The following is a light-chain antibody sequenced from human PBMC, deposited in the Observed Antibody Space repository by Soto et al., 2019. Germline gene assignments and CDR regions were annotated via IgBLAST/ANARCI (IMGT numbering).Light chain of an antibody. Sequence: DIVMTQSQDSLAVSLGERATINCKSSQSILSSSNNKNSLAWFQQQPGQPPKLLIYWASTRESGVPDRFSGSESGTDFTLTISSMQAEAVAVYYCQQYYSSVVTFGQGTRLEIK. V-gene: IGKV4-1*01. CDR3: QQYYSSVVT. CDR1: QSILSSSNNKNS. J-gene: IGKJ5*01. CDR2: WAS.